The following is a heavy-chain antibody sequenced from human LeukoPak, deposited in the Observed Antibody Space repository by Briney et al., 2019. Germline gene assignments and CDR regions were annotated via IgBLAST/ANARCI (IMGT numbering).Heavy chain of an antibody. D-gene: IGHD5-12*01. CDR3: AKDPTSGYDSY. CDR2: ILDNGVVT. J-gene: IGHJ4*02. V-gene: IGHV3-23*01. CDR1: GFTLRSYA. Sequence: GGSLRLSCTASGFTLRSYAMGWVRQAPGKGLEWVAIILDNGVVTYHADSVKGRFTISRDTFKNTLYLQMDSLRAEDTAVYYCAKDPTSGYDSYWGQGTLVTVSS.